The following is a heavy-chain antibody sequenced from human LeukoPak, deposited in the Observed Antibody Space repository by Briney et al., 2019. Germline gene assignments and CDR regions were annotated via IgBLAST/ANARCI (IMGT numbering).Heavy chain of an antibody. D-gene: IGHD1-26*01. CDR3: AKVSWELRDAFDI. CDR2: ISCSGGST. V-gene: IGHV3-23*01. Sequence: GGSLRLSCAASRFTFSSYGMSWVRQAPGKGLEWVSAISCSGGSTYYADSVKGRFTISRDNSKNTLYLQMNSLRAEDTAVYYCAKVSWELRDAFDIWGQGTMVTVSS. CDR1: RFTFSSYG. J-gene: IGHJ3*02.